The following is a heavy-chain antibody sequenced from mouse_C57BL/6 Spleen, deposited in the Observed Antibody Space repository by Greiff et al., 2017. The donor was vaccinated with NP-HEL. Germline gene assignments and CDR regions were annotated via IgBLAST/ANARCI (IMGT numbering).Heavy chain of an antibody. CDR2: IYPGNSDP. CDR1: GYTFTSYW. Sequence: VQLKQSGTVLARPGASVKMSCKTSGYTFTSYWMHWVKQRPGQGLEWIGAIYPGNSDPSYNQKFKGKAKLTAVTSASTAYMELSSLTNEDSSVYYCTRKEVYYYYDEVYFDYWGQGTTLTVSS. V-gene: IGHV1-5*01. J-gene: IGHJ2*01. D-gene: IGHD2-4*01. CDR3: TRKEVYYYYDEVYFDY.